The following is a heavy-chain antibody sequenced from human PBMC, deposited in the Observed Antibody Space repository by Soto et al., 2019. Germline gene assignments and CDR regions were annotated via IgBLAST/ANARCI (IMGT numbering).Heavy chain of an antibody. CDR1: GYTFTSYA. CDR2: INAGNGNT. Sequence: GASVKVSCKASGYTFTSYAMHWVRQAPGQRLEWMGWINAGNGNTKYSQKFQGRVTITRDTSASTAYMELSSLRSEDTAVYYCARDGYSSGWLNGDRGYFDLWGRGTLVTVSS. D-gene: IGHD6-19*01. J-gene: IGHJ2*01. CDR3: ARDGYSSGWLNGDRGYFDL. V-gene: IGHV1-3*01.